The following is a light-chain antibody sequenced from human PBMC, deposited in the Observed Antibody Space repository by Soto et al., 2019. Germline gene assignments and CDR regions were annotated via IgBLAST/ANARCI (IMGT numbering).Light chain of an antibody. CDR1: SSDVGAYNY. Sequence: QSALTQPASVPGSPGQSITISCTGTSSDVGAYNYVSWYQQHPGKAPKLMIYEVSNRPSGVSNRFSGSKSGNMASLTIFGLQAEDEADYYCSSYTSSSSYVFGTGTKVTVL. CDR2: EVS. V-gene: IGLV2-14*01. CDR3: SSYTSSSSYV. J-gene: IGLJ1*01.